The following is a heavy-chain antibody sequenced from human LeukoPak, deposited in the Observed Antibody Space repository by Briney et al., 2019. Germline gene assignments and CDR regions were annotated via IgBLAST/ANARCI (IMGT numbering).Heavy chain of an antibody. V-gene: IGHV3-23*01. D-gene: IGHD3-10*01. Sequence: GGSLRLSCAASGFTFSSYAMSWVRQAPGKGLGWVSAISGSGGSTYYADSVKGRFTISRDNSKNTLYLQMNSLRAEDTAVYYCAKVSPYYYGSGSYYLDYWGQGTLVTVSS. J-gene: IGHJ4*02. CDR1: GFTFSSYA. CDR3: AKVSPYYYGSGSYYLDY. CDR2: ISGSGGST.